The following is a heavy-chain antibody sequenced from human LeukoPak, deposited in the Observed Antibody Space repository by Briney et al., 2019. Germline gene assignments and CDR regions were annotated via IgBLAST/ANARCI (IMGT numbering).Heavy chain of an antibody. CDR1: GFTFIDYD. V-gene: IGHV3-13*01. CDR2: IGIRGDT. J-gene: IGHJ4*02. D-gene: IGHD6-19*01. Sequence: GGSLRLSCAASGFTFIDYDMHWVRQAIGKGLEWVSAIGIRGDTYYSGSVKGRFTISRENAESSLYLQMNSLRAEDTAVYYCARGGIQVSGIDEFDYWGQGTLVTVSS. CDR3: ARGGIQVSGIDEFDY.